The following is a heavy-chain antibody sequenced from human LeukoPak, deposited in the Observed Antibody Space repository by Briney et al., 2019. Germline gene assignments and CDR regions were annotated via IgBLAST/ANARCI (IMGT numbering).Heavy chain of an antibody. J-gene: IGHJ5*02. V-gene: IGHV4-59*01. CDR1: GGSISSYY. CDR3: ARDGGSYCGGGSCYYYNWFDP. D-gene: IGHD2-15*01. CDR2: IYYSGST. Sequence: SETLSLTCTVSGGSISSYYWSWIRQPPGKGLEWIGYIYYSGSTNYNPSLKSRVTISVDTSKNQFSLKLSSVTAADTAVYYCARDGGSYCGGGSCYYYNWFDPWGQGTLVTVSS.